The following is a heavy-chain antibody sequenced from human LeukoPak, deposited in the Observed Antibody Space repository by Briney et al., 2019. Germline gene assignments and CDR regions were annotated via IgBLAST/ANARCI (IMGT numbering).Heavy chain of an antibody. CDR2: IYYSGST. Sequence: SETLSLTCTVSGGSISSYYWSWIRQPPGKGLEWSGYIYYSGSTNYNPSLKSRVTISVDTSKNQFSLKLSPVTAADTAVYYCARHSYYGDYVNWFDPWGQGTLVTVSS. CDR3: ARHSYYGDYVNWFDP. D-gene: IGHD4-17*01. J-gene: IGHJ5*02. CDR1: GGSISSYY. V-gene: IGHV4-59*08.